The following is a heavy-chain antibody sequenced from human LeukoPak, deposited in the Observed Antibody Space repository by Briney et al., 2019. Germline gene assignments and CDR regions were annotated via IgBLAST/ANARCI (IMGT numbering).Heavy chain of an antibody. D-gene: IGHD3-16*01. Sequence: GGSLRLSCAASGFTFSSYGMHWVRHAPGKGLEWVAVISYDGSNKYYADSVKGRFTISRDNSKNTLYLQMNSLRAEDTAVYYCARAGGSFGGSGCYSDYGGQGPLVTVSS. CDR3: ARAGGSFGGSGCYSDY. CDR2: ISYDGSNK. CDR1: GFTFSSYG. V-gene: IGHV3-30*03. J-gene: IGHJ4*02.